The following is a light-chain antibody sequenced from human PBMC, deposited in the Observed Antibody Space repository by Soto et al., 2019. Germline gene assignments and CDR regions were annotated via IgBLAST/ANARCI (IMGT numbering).Light chain of an antibody. Sequence: EGAGLSGRGSHSAHRNLAWYQQQPAQAPRPLVYGASTRATGIADRFSGSGSGTEFTLTISSLQSEDLAVYDCHEDKNWPPRRFGQLTIADI. CDR3: HEDKNWPPRR. CDR2: GAS. CDR1: HSAHRN. V-gene: IGKV3-15*01. J-gene: IGKJ1*01.